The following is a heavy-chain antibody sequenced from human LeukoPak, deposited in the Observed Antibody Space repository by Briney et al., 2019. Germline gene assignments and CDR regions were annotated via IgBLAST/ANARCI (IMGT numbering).Heavy chain of an antibody. CDR3: ARLSAAVHLGALDI. CDR2: IHTSGSS. D-gene: IGHD3-3*01. CDR1: GGSLSTYY. V-gene: IGHV4-4*09. Sequence: PSETLSLTYTVSGGSLSTYYWGWIRQPPGKGLEWIGYIHTSGSSNQNPSLKRRVTISLDTSRNEYSLRLSSVTAADTAVYYCARLSAAVHLGALDIWGQGTIVTVSS. J-gene: IGHJ3*02.